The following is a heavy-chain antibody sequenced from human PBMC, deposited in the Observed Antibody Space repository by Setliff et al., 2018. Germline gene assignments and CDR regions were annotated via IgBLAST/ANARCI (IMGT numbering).Heavy chain of an antibody. D-gene: IGHD3-9*01. CDR3: VRDRSGYYDILTGYISPLDY. CDR1: GYTSSSYA. Sequence: GGSLRLSCAASGYTSSSYAMTWVRQAPGKGLEWVSIISASGDTTYYADSVKGRFTISRDNSENTLYLQMNSLRAEDTAVYYCVRDRSGYYDILTGYISPLDYWGQGTLVTVSS. J-gene: IGHJ4*02. CDR2: ISASGDTT. V-gene: IGHV3-23*01.